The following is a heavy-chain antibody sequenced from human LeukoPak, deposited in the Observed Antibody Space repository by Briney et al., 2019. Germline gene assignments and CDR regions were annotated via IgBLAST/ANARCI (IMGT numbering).Heavy chain of an antibody. V-gene: IGHV1-58*01. J-gene: IGHJ4*02. CDR1: GFTFTSSA. D-gene: IGHD2-2*01. CDR2: IVLGSGNT. CDR3: AVDQRRPAGDAFDY. Sequence: SVKVSCKVSGFTFTSSAAQWVRQARGQRLEWIGWIVLGSGNTNYAQKFQERLTITRDMSTTTAYMELSSLTSEDTAVYFCAVDQRRPAGDAFDYWGQGTLVTVSS.